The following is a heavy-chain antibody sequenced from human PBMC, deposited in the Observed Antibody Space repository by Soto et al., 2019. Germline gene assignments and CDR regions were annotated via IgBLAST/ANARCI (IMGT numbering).Heavy chain of an antibody. CDR1: GYTFTSYD. Sequence: ASVKVSCKASGYTFTSYDINWVRQATGQGLEWMGWMNPNSGNTGYAQKFQGRVTMTRNTSISTAYMELSSLRSEDTAVYYCALAGPGAAADYYYYGMDVWGQGTTVTVSS. D-gene: IGHD6-13*01. V-gene: IGHV1-8*01. J-gene: IGHJ6*02. CDR3: ALAGPGAAADYYYYGMDV. CDR2: MNPNSGNT.